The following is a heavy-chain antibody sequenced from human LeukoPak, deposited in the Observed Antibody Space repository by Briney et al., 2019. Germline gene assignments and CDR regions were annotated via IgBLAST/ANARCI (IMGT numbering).Heavy chain of an antibody. J-gene: IGHJ4*02. D-gene: IGHD3-3*01. Sequence: ASVKVSCKASGYTFTSYSMNWVRQAPGQGLEYMGWINANTGNPTYAQGFTGRFVFSLDTSVSTAYLQISSLKAEDTAVYYCARVPRDDEYYDFWSGYYAAFDYWGQGTLVTVSS. CDR2: INANTGNP. CDR1: GYTFTSYS. V-gene: IGHV7-4-1*02. CDR3: ARVPRDDEYYDFWSGYYAAFDY.